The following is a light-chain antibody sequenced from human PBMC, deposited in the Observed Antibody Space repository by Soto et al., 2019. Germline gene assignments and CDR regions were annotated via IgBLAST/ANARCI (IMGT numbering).Light chain of an antibody. Sequence: DIHMSQSPSFLSASVGASVTITCRANQTNTHYLNWYQQKPGRAPALLIYDASSLQSGVPSRFSGRGSGTDFILTRSSLQLADFATYYCQQSYVLPRTFGQGTKVEI. CDR3: QQSYVLPRT. CDR1: QTNTHY. J-gene: IGKJ1*01. CDR2: DAS. V-gene: IGKV1-39*01.